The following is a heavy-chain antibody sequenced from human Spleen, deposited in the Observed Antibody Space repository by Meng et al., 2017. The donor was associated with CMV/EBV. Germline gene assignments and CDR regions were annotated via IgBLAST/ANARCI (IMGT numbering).Heavy chain of an antibody. V-gene: IGHV5-51*01. J-gene: IGHJ4*02. CDR2: IYPGDSDT. CDR3: ARLPYYDSSGYYPFYFDY. Sequence: FHSYWIGWGRQMPGKGLEWMGIIYPGDSDTRYSPSFQGQVTISADKSISTAYLQWSSLKASDTAMYYCARLPYYDSSGYYPFYFDYWGQGTLVTVSS. D-gene: IGHD3-22*01. CDR1: FHSYW.